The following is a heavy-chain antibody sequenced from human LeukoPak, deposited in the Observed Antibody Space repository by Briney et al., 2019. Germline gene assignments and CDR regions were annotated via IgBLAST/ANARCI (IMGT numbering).Heavy chain of an antibody. CDR2: IYYSGST. J-gene: IGHJ4*02. CDR1: GGSISSYY. Sequence: SETLSLTCTVSGGSISSYYWGWIRQRPGKGLEWIGSIYYSGSTYYNPSLKSRVTISVDTSKNQFSLKLSSVTAADTAVYYCARARQWLPRGYFDYWGQGTLVTVSS. V-gene: IGHV4-39*07. D-gene: IGHD6-19*01. CDR3: ARARQWLPRGYFDY.